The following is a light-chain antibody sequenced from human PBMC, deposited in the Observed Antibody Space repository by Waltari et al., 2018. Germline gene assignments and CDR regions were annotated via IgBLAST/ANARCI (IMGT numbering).Light chain of an antibody. CDR3: AAWDDSLSGPV. J-gene: IGLJ2*01. Sequence: QSVLTQPPSASGTPGQRVTISCSGSSSNIGSNYVYWYQHLPGTAPKVLIYRNNQRPSGFPDRFAGSKSGTSASLAISGLRSEDEADYYCAAWDDSLSGPVFGGGTKVTAL. CDR1: SSNIGSNY. V-gene: IGLV1-47*01. CDR2: RNN.